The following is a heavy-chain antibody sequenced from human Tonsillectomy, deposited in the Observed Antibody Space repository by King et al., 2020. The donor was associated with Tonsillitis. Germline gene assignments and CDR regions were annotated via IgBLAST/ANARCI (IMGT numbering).Heavy chain of an antibody. CDR1: GYTFTGNY. CDR3: ARDGGARSWGDGSCWGGNDS. V-gene: IGHV1-2*02. D-gene: IGHD2-15*01. J-gene: IGHJ4*02. CDR2: INFNTGAP. Sequence: VQLVQSGAEVKKPGASLKVSCKASGYTFTGNYIHWVRQAPGQGLEWMGWINFNTGAPSYAQKFRGRVTMTRDTSIRTAYMELNRLRFEDSALCYCARDGGARSWGDGSCWGGNDSWGQGTLVTVSS.